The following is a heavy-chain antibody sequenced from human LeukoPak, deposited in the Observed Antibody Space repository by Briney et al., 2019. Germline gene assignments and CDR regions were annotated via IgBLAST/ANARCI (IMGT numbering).Heavy chain of an antibody. CDR1: GASIPSSYY. V-gene: IGHV4-4*09. CDR3: ARLTGGGSYWGYFDY. D-gene: IGHD1-26*01. CDR2: ISASGNT. Sequence: PSETLSLTCTVSGASIPSSYYWSWIRQPPGKGLECIGYISASGNTNCNPSLKSRVTISVDTSKSQFSLNLSSVTAADTAIYYCARLTGGGSYWGYFDYWGRETWSPSPQ. J-gene: IGHJ4*02.